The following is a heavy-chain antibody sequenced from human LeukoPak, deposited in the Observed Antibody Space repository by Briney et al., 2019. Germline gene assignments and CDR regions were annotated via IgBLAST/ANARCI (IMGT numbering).Heavy chain of an antibody. D-gene: IGHD4-11*01. Sequence: GGSLRLSCAASGFTFSSYGMYWVRQAPGKGLEWVAVISYDGSNKYYADSVKGRFTISRDNSKNTLYLQMNSLRAEDTAVYYCAKILPDTVTADYWGQGTLVTVSS. V-gene: IGHV3-30*18. CDR2: ISYDGSNK. J-gene: IGHJ4*02. CDR1: GFTFSSYG. CDR3: AKILPDTVTADY.